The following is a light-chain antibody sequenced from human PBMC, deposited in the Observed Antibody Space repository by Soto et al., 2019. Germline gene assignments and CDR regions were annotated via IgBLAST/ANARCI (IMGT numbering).Light chain of an antibody. CDR1: SSDIGAHNF. V-gene: IGLV2-14*03. J-gene: IGLJ1*01. CDR2: EVI. CDR3: NSYTTSNTLV. Sequence: QSVLTQPASVSGSPGQAITVSCSGTSSDIGAHNFVSWYQQHPGKAPKLIIYEVINRPSGVSDRFSGSKSGNTASLTISGLQSEDEADYYCNSYTTSNTLVFGSGTKDTVL.